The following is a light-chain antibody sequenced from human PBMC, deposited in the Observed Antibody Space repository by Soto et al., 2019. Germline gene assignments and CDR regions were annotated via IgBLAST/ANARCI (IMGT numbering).Light chain of an antibody. CDR3: HQKYRLPRT. CDR1: QSVSGTY. J-gene: IGKJ1*01. V-gene: IGKV3-20*01. Sequence: EIVMTQSPATLSVSPGERATLSCRASQSVSGTYLAWYQQKPGQAPRLLIYGASSRATGIPDRFSGSGSWTDFTLTISGLQPEDFATYFCHQKYRLPRTFGQGTKVDIK. CDR2: GAS.